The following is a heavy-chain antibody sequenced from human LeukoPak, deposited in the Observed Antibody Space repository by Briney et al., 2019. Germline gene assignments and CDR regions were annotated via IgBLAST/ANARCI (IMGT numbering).Heavy chain of an antibody. J-gene: IGHJ4*02. CDR1: GYTFTGYY. D-gene: IGHD3-22*01. CDR2: INPNSGGT. Sequence: ASVKVSCMASGYTFTGYYMHWVRQAPGQGLEWMGWINPNSGGTNYAQKFQGRVTMTRDTSISTAYMELSRLRSDDTAVYYCARTNYDSSGYYNWGQGTLVTVSS. CDR3: ARTNYDSSGYYN. V-gene: IGHV1-2*02.